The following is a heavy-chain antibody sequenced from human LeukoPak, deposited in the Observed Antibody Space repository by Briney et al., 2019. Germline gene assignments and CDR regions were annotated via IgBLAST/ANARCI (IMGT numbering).Heavy chain of an antibody. D-gene: IGHD2-2*02. V-gene: IGHV4-39*01. CDR3: ARTGYCSSTSCYIFRRGNAFDI. CDR2: IYYRGST. Sequence: SETLSLTCTVSGGSISSSSYYWGWIRQPPGKGLEWIGSIYYRGSTYYNPSLKSRVTISVDTSKNQFSLKLSSVTAADTAVYYCARTGYCSSTSCYIFRRGNAFDIWGQGTMVTVSS. J-gene: IGHJ3*02. CDR1: GGSISSSSYY.